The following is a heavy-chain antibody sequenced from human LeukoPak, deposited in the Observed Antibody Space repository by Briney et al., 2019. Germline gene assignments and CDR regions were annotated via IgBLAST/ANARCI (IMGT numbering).Heavy chain of an antibody. CDR2: INPNSGGT. Sequence: ASVKVSCKASGYTFTGYYMHWVRQAPGQGLEWMGWINPNSGGTNYAQKFQGRVTMTRDTSISTAYMELSRLRSDDTAGYYCASGVGVPAAIKRYYYYYMDVWGKGTTVTVSS. D-gene: IGHD2-2*02. CDR1: GYTFTGYY. J-gene: IGHJ6*03. CDR3: ASGVGVPAAIKRYYYYYMDV. V-gene: IGHV1-2*02.